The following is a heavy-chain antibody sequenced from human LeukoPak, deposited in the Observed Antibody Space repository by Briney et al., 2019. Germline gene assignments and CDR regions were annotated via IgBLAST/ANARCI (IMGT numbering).Heavy chain of an antibody. D-gene: IGHD6-19*01. CDR1: GGSFSGYY. Sequence: SETLSLTCAVYGGSFSGYYWSWIRQPPGKGLEWIGEINHSGSTNYNPSLKSRVTISVDTSKNQFSLKLSPVTAADTAVYYCARGRRIAVAGRGGEFDYWGQGTLVTVSS. CDR2: INHSGST. J-gene: IGHJ4*02. V-gene: IGHV4-34*01. CDR3: ARGRRIAVAGRGGEFDY.